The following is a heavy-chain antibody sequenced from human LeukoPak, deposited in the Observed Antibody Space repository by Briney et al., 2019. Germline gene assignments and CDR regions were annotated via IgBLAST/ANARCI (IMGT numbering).Heavy chain of an antibody. CDR3: ARAGWEPTNWFDP. D-gene: IGHD4-23*01. J-gene: IGHJ5*02. CDR2: INSNSGDT. Sequence: GASVKVSCKASGYTFTGYYMHWVRQAPGQGLEWMGWINSNSGDTNYAQKFQGRVTMTRDTSISTAYMELSRLRSDDTAVYYCARAGWEPTNWFDPWGQGTLVTVSS. CDR1: GYTFTGYY. V-gene: IGHV1-2*02.